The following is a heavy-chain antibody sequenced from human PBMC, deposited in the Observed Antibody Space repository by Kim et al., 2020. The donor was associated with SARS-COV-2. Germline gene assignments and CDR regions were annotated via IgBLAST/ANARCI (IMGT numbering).Heavy chain of an antibody. Sequence: ASVKVSCKASGYTFTGYYMHWVRQAPGQGLEWMGWINPNSGGTNYAQKFQGRVTMTRDTSISTAYMELSRLRSDDTAVYYCARASHYGGAYYFDYWGQGTLVTVSS. CDR1: GYTFTGYY. CDR2: INPNSGGT. CDR3: ARASHYGGAYYFDY. V-gene: IGHV1-2*02. D-gene: IGHD4-17*01. J-gene: IGHJ4*02.